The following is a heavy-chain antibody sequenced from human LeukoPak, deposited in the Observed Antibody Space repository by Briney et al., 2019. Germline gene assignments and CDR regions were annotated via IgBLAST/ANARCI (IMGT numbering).Heavy chain of an antibody. CDR1: GYSFARYW. V-gene: IGHV5-51*01. J-gene: IGHJ6*03. CDR3: ARHIYSYDFMIYYMDV. D-gene: IGHD5-18*01. Sequence: GESLKISCKGSGYSFARYWIGWVRQMPGKGLEWMGIIYPDDSDTRYSPSFQGQVTISADKSLSSAYLQWSSLKAATTVMYYCARHIYSYDFMIYYMDVWGKGTTVTVSS. CDR2: IYPDDSDT.